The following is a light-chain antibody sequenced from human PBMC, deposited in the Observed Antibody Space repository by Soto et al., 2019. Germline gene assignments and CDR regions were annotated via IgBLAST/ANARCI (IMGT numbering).Light chain of an antibody. Sequence: AIRMTQSPSSFSASTGDRVTITCRASQGISSYLAWYQQKPGKAPKLLIYAASTLQSGVPSRFSGSGSGTDFTLTISCLQSEDCATYYCQQYYSYPSFGQGTKLEIK. CDR1: QGISSY. CDR2: AAS. V-gene: IGKV1-8*01. J-gene: IGKJ2*01. CDR3: QQYYSYPS.